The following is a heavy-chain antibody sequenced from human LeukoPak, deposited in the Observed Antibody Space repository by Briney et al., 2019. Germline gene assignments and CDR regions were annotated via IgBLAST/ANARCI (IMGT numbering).Heavy chain of an antibody. CDR1: GFTFSSYG. V-gene: IGHV3-33*01. CDR2: IWYDGSNK. Sequence: GGSLRPSCAASGFTFSSYGMHWVRQAPGKGLEWVAVIWYDGSNKYYADSVKGRFTISRDNSKNTLYLQMNSLRAEDTAVYYCARDLRQWLVGYYFDYWGQGTLVTVSS. CDR3: ARDLRQWLVGYYFDY. J-gene: IGHJ4*02. D-gene: IGHD6-19*01.